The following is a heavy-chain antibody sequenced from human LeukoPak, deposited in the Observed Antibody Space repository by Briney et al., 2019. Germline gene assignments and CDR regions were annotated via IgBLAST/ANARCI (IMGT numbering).Heavy chain of an antibody. D-gene: IGHD1-20*01. J-gene: IGHJ4*02. Sequence: PSETLSLTCTVSGGSISSYYWSWIRQPAGKGLEWIGRIYTSGSTNYNPSLKSRVTMSVDTSKNQFSLKLSSVTAADTAVYYCARDRYNWNDVRYFDYWGQGTLVTVSS. V-gene: IGHV4-4*07. CDR3: ARDRYNWNDVRYFDY. CDR2: IYTSGST. CDR1: GGSISSYY.